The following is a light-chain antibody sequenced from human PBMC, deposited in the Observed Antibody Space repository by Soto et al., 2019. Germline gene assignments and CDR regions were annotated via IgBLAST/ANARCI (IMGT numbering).Light chain of an antibody. CDR3: QQYGSSGT. CDR1: QSVTSS. V-gene: IGKV3-20*01. J-gene: IGKJ1*01. CDR2: GAS. Sequence: EIVMTQSPATLSVSPGERVTLSCRASQSVTSSLVWYQQKPGQAPRLLIYGASSRATGIPDRFSGSGSGTDFTLTISRLEPEDFAVYYCQQYGSSGTFGQGTKVDI.